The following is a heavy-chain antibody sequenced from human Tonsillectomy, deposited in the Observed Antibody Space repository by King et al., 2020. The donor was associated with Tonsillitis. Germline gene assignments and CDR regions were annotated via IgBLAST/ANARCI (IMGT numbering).Heavy chain of an antibody. D-gene: IGHD6-13*01. CDR1: GFTFSTSA. V-gene: IGHV3-30-3*01. Sequence: VQLVESGGGVIQPGTSLRLSCAASGFTFSTSAMHWVRQAPGKGLEWVAVILHDGSSKYYADSVKGRFTISRENSKNTLYLQMSSLRVEDTAVYYCARAGFSSTWYVAYFDYWGQGTLVTVSS. J-gene: IGHJ4*02. CDR3: ARAGFSSTWYVAYFDY. CDR2: ILHDGSSK.